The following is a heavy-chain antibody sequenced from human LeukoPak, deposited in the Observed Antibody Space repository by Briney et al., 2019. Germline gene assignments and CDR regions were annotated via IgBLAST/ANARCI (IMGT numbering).Heavy chain of an antibody. V-gene: IGHV4-31*11. J-gene: IGHJ6*02. CDR3: ARDLSDDGSPYTHYGMAV. D-gene: IGHD3-16*01. CDR2: TYYSGST. CDR1: GGSISSGGYY. Sequence: SQTLSLTCAVSGGSISSGGYYWIWIRQHPGKGLEWIGYTYYSGSTYYNPSLKSRVTISVDTSKNQPSLNLSSVTAADTAVYYCARDLSDDGSPYTHYGMAVWGQGTTVTVSS.